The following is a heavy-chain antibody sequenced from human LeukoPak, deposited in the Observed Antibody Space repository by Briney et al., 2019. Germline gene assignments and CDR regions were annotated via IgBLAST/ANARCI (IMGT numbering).Heavy chain of an antibody. CDR2: IYYSGST. J-gene: IGHJ6*02. CDR1: GGSISSYY. CDR3: ARDDAPGVYGMDV. D-gene: IGHD2-8*01. V-gene: IGHV4-59*01. Sequence: SETLSLTCTVSGGSISSYYWSWIRQPPGKGLEWIGYIYYSGSTNYNPSLKSRVTISVDTSKNQFSLKLSSVTAADTAVYYCARDDAPGVYGMDVWGQGTTVTVSS.